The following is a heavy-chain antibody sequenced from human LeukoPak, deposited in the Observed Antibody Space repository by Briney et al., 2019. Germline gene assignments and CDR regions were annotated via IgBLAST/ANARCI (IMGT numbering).Heavy chain of an antibody. Sequence: GGSLRLSCAASGFTFISYRMNWVRRAPGKGLEWVSYISSSSSYIYYADSVKGRFTISRDNAKNSLYLQMNSLRAEDTAVYYCARERKYGDNSDAFDIWGQGTMVTVSS. CDR3: ARERKYGDNSDAFDI. CDR2: ISSSSSYI. V-gene: IGHV3-21*01. CDR1: GFTFISYR. J-gene: IGHJ3*02. D-gene: IGHD4-23*01.